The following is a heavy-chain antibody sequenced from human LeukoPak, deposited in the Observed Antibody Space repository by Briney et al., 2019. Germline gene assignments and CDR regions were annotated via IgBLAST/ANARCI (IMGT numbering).Heavy chain of an antibody. CDR3: AREANYYGSGSYFEGTFDY. Sequence: PSETLSLTCTVSGGSISSSSYYWGWIRQPPGKGLEWIGSIYYSGSTNYNPSLKSRVTISADTSKNEFSLRLTSVTAADMAVYYCAREANYYGSGSYFEGTFDYWGQGSLVTVSS. CDR1: GGSISSSSYY. CDR2: IYYSGST. J-gene: IGHJ4*02. V-gene: IGHV4-39*07. D-gene: IGHD3-10*01.